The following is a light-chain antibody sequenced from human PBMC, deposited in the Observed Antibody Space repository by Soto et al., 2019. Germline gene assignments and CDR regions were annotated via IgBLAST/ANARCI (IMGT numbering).Light chain of an antibody. Sequence: ESVLTQSPGTLSLSPGERATLSCRASQSVSSSYLAWYQQKPGQAPRLLIYGASSRATGIPDRFSGSGSGTDFTLTISRLEPEDFAVYYCQQYDISPLAFGGGTRWIS. CDR2: GAS. CDR1: QSVSSSY. CDR3: QQYDISPLA. V-gene: IGKV3-20*01. J-gene: IGKJ4*01.